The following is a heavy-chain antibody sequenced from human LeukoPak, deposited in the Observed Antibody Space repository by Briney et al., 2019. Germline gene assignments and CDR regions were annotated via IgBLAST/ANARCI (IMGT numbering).Heavy chain of an antibody. V-gene: IGHV1-69*13. CDR1: GGTFSIYA. D-gene: IGHD3-3*02. J-gene: IGHJ3*02. Sequence: ASVKVSCKASGGTFSIYAISWVRQAPGQGLEWMGGIIPIFGTANYAQKFQGRVTITADESTSTAYMELSSLRSEDTAVYYCARDEPRVAYAFDIWGQGTMVTVSS. CDR2: IIPIFGTA. CDR3: ARDEPRVAYAFDI.